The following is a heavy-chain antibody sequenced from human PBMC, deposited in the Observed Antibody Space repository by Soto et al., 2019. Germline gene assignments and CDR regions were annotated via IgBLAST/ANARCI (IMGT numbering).Heavy chain of an antibody. CDR2: ISAYNGKT. V-gene: IGHV1-18*04. D-gene: IGHD2-15*01. J-gene: IGHJ5*02. CDR1: GYTFASYG. Sequence: ASVQVSCQASGYTFASYGISWVRQAPGRGLEGMGWISAYNGKTNYAQKFQGRVTMTTDTSTSTAYMEVRSLRSDDTAVYYCARDRIVVVVGATPGWCDPWGQGTLVTVSS. CDR3: ARDRIVVVVGATPGWCDP.